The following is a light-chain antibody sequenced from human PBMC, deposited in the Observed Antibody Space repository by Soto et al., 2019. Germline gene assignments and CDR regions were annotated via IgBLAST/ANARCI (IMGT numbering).Light chain of an antibody. V-gene: IGKV1-39*01. CDR3: QQYNNWPLT. Sequence: DVLMTHPPSSLSASVVDSVTIACRARQSINIYLNWYQQKPGKAPKLLIYAASSWQSGLPSRFSGSGSGTDFTLTISRLQPEDVAVYYCQQYNNWPLTFGGGTKVDIK. CDR2: AAS. CDR1: QSINIY. J-gene: IGKJ4*01.